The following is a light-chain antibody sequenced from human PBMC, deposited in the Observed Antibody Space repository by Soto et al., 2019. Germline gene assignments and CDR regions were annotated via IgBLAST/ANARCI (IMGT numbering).Light chain of an antibody. V-gene: IGKV3-20*01. Sequence: EIVLTQSPGTLSLSPGERATLSCRASQSVSSSYIAWYQQKPGQAPRLLIYDASSRATGIPDRFSGSGSGTDFTLTISRLEPEDFAVYYCQQYGSSPLTFGGGTRWIS. CDR3: QQYGSSPLT. J-gene: IGKJ4*01. CDR1: QSVSSSY. CDR2: DAS.